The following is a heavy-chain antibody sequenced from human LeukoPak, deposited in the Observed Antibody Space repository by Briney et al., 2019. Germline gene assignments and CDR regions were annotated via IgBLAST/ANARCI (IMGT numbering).Heavy chain of an antibody. J-gene: IGHJ6*02. V-gene: IGHV3-66*01. CDR2: IYSGGST. D-gene: IGHD4-17*01. Sequence: GGSLRLSCAASGFTVSSNYMSWVRQAPGKGLEWVSVIYSGGSTYYADSVKGRFTISRDNSKNTLYLQMNSLRAEDTAVYYCARSPPSMTTVTPRGFRTSDYYYYGMDVWGQGTTVTVSS. CDR1: GFTVSSNY. CDR3: ARSPPSMTTVTPRGFRTSDYYYYGMDV.